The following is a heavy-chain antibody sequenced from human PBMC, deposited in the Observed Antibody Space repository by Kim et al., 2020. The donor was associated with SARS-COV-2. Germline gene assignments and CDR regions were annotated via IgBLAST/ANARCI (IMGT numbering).Heavy chain of an antibody. D-gene: IGHD3-16*01. J-gene: IGHJ4*02. Sequence: YYGDSVKGRFAISSDNAKNMLYRQMNRLRGEDAAVYYCAKDPGGYAQGFDYWGQGTLVTASS. V-gene: IGHV3-30*02. CDR3: AKDPGGYAQGFDY.